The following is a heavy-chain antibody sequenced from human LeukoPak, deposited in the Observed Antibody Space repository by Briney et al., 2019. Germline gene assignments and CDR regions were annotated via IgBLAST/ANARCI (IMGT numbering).Heavy chain of an antibody. D-gene: IGHD3-10*01. J-gene: IGHJ4*02. Sequence: SETLSLTCTVSGGSISSYYWSWIRQPPGKGLEWIGYIYYSGSTNYNPSLKSRVTISVDTSKNQFSLELSSVTAADTAVYYCARSGGSGSSFDYWGQGTLVTVSS. CDR2: IYYSGST. CDR1: GGSISSYY. V-gene: IGHV4-59*08. CDR3: ARSGGSGSSFDY.